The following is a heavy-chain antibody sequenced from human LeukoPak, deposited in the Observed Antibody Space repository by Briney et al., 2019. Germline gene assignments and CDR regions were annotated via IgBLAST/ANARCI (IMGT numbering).Heavy chain of an antibody. D-gene: IGHD5-24*01. CDR2: ISYSGHT. CDR3: TRDRRDGFNYVDV. CDR1: GGSINNYY. J-gene: IGHJ4*02. Sequence: SETLSLTCTVSGGSINNYYWSWIRQPPGKGLEWIAFISYSGHTEHNPSLRGRVTTSVDTSKNQFSLTLSSVTPADTAICYCTRDRRDGFNYVDVWGQGILVTVSS. V-gene: IGHV4-59*01.